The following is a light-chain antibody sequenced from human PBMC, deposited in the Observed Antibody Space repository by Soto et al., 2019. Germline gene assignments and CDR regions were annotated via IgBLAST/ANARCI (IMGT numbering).Light chain of an antibody. CDR1: SSDVGNYNL. Sequence: QSALTQPASVSGSPGQSITISCTGTSSDVGNYNLVSWYQHHPGKVPKLMIYEASKRPSGISDRFSGSRSGNTASLTISGLQAEDEAAYYCCSYVPINTWVFGGGTKLTVL. CDR2: EAS. CDR3: CSYVPINTWV. V-gene: IGLV2-23*01. J-gene: IGLJ3*02.